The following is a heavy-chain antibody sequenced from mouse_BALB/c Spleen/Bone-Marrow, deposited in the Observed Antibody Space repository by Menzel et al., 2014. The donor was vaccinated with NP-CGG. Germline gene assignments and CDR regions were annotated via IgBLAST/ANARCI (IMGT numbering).Heavy chain of an antibody. Sequence: EVKLVESGGGLVQPGGSLRLPCATSGFTFTDYYMNWVRQPPGKALEWLAFIRNKAYGYTTEYSASVKGRFTISRDNSQNILYLQMNTLRAEDSATYYCARDMGGLLFDSWGQGTTLSVSS. CDR1: GFTFTDYY. CDR3: ARDMGGLLFDS. CDR2: IRNKAYGYTT. D-gene: IGHD1-1*01. J-gene: IGHJ2*01. V-gene: IGHV7-3*02.